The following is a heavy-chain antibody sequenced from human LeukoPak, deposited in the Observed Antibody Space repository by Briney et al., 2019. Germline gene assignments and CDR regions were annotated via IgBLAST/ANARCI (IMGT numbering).Heavy chain of an antibody. V-gene: IGHV3-48*02. J-gene: IGHJ5*02. CDR3: ARVVAGIDWFDP. CDR2: ISSGSSSI. CDR1: GFTFSTYS. Sequence: GRSLRLSCAASGFTFSTYSMNWVRQAPGKGLEWVSYISSGSSSIYYADSVKGRFTISRDNAKNSLFLQLNSLRDEDTAVYYCARVVAGIDWFDPWGQGTLVSVSS. D-gene: IGHD6-19*01.